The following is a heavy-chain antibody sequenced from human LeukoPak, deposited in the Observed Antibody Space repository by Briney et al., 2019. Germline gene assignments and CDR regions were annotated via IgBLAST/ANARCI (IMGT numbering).Heavy chain of an antibody. V-gene: IGHV3-53*01. CDR3: ARGWPPPAAGFDY. CDR1: GFTVSSNY. CDR2: LYSGGDT. Sequence: GGSLRLSCAASGFTVSSNYMSWVRQAPGEGLEWVSILYSGGDTYYAASVKGRFTISRDNSKNTLYLQMNTLRAEDTAVYYCARGWPPPAAGFDYWGQGTLVTVSS. D-gene: IGHD6-13*01. J-gene: IGHJ4*02.